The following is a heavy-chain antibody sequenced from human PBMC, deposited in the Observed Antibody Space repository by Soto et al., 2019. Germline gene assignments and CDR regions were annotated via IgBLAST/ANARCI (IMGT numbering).Heavy chain of an antibody. D-gene: IGHD1-1*01. CDR2: INDDGIST. CDR3: TRGPRSTSTGTGAF. Sequence: GGSLRLSCAASGFTFSVYWMHWVRQVPGKGPEWVSRINDDGISTNYADSVKGRFTISRDNAKNTLYLQMNALGVEDTAVYYCTRGPRSTSTGTGAFWGQGTLVTVSS. V-gene: IGHV3-74*01. J-gene: IGHJ4*02. CDR1: GFTFSVYW.